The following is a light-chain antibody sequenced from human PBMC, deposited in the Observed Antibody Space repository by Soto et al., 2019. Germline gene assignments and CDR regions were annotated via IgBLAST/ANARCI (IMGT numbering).Light chain of an antibody. CDR2: GAS. Sequence: EIVFTQSPGTLSLSPGERSTLSCRASQSVSSSYLAWYQQKPGQAPRLLIYGASSRATGIPDRFSGSGSGTDFTLTISRLEPEDFAVYYCQQCGSSPITLGQGTRLEIK. V-gene: IGKV3-20*01. J-gene: IGKJ5*01. CDR1: QSVSSSY. CDR3: QQCGSSPIT.